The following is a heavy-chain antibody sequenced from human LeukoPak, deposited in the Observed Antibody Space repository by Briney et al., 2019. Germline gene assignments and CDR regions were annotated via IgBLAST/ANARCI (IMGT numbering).Heavy chain of an antibody. Sequence: GASVKVSCKASGYTFTSYGISWVRQAPGQGLEWMGWISGYNGNTKYAQKLQGRVTMTTDTSTSTAYMELSSLRSEDTAVYYCARGSYYYGSGSYSGEIFDYWGQGTLVTVSS. CDR2: ISGYNGNT. J-gene: IGHJ4*02. CDR1: GYTFTSYG. D-gene: IGHD3-10*01. CDR3: ARGSYYYGSGSYSGEIFDY. V-gene: IGHV1-18*01.